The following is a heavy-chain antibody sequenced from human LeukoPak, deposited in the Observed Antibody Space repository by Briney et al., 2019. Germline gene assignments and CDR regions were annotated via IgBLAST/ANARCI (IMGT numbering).Heavy chain of an antibody. J-gene: IGHJ3*02. CDR1: GGSISSYY. Sequence: SETLSLTCTVSGGSISSYYCSWIRQPPGKGLEWIGYIYYSGSTNYNPSLKSRVTISVDTSKNQFSLKLSSVTAADTAVYYCARVLHDIRDAFDIWGQGTMVTVSS. V-gene: IGHV4-59*01. CDR3: ARVLHDIRDAFDI. D-gene: IGHD3-9*01. CDR2: IYYSGST.